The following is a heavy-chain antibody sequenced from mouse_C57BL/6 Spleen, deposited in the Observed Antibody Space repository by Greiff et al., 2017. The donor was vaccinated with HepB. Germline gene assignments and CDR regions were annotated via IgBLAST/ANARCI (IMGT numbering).Heavy chain of an antibody. CDR1: GYTFTSYG. CDR3: ARSDFEDYDGY. D-gene: IGHD2-4*01. V-gene: IGHV1-81*01. Sequence: QVHVKQSGAELARPGASVKLSCKASGYTFTSYGISWVKQRTGQGLEWIGEIYPRSGNTYYNEKFKGKATLTADKSSSTAYMELRSLTSEDSAVYFCARSDFEDYDGYWGQGTLVTVSA. J-gene: IGHJ3*01. CDR2: IYPRSGNT.